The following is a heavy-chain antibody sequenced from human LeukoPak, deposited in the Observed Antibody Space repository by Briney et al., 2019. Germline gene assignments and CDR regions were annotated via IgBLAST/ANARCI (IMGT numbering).Heavy chain of an antibody. CDR3: ARVHYYGSGSYYDM. CDR2: IYISGDST. J-gene: IGHJ4*02. CDR1: GFTFSGHF. V-gene: IGHV3-23*01. Sequence: GGSLRLSCVASGFTFSGHFMSWVRQAPGQGLEWVSSIYISGDSTFFADSVKGRFTISRDNSKNTVYLQMNSLKAEDTAVYYCARVHYYGSGSYYDMRGPGTLVTVSS. D-gene: IGHD3-10*01.